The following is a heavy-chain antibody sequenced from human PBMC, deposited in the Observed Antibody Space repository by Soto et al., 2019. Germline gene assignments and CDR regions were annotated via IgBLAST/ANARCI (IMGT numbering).Heavy chain of an antibody. V-gene: IGHV5-51*01. CDR2: IYPGDSDT. CDR1: GYSFTSYW. Sequence: PGESLKISCKGSGYSFTSYWIGWVRQMPGKGLEWMGIIYPGDSDTRYSPSFQGQVTISADKSISTAYLQWSSLKASDTAMYYCARHPIAAAGTGQGPTYNWFDPWGQGTLVTVSS. D-gene: IGHD6-13*01. J-gene: IGHJ5*02. CDR3: ARHPIAAAGTGQGPTYNWFDP.